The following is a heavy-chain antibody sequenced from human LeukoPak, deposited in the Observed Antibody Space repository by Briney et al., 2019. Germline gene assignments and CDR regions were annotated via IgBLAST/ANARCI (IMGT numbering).Heavy chain of an antibody. V-gene: IGHV3-21*01. CDR3: ARGGIAGRPVYYYYMDV. CDR1: GFTFSSYT. Sequence: PGGSLRLSCAASGFTFSSYTIHWVRQAPGKGLEWVSSISAVSTYIYYADSVKGRFTISRDNVEKAAYLELSGLTAHDTAIYYCARGGIAGRPVYYYYMDVWGKGTMVAVSS. D-gene: IGHD6-6*01. CDR2: ISAVSTYI. J-gene: IGHJ6*03.